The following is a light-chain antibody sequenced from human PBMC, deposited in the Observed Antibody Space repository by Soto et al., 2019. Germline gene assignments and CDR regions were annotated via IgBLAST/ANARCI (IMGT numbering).Light chain of an antibody. CDR2: EDN. V-gene: IGLV6-57*02. Sequence: NFMLTQPHSVSESPGKTVTISCTGSSGSIASNYVQWYQQRPGSAPTTVIYEDNQRPSGVPDRFSGSIDSSSNSASLTISGLKTEGEADYYCQSYDSSNSWVFGGGTKVTVL. J-gene: IGLJ3*02. CDR3: QSYDSSNSWV. CDR1: SGSIASNY.